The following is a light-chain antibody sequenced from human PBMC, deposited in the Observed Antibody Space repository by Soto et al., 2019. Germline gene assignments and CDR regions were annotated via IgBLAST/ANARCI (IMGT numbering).Light chain of an antibody. V-gene: IGKV1-5*01. Sequence: DIQMTQSPSTLSASVGDRVTITCRASQSISSWLAWYQQKPGKAPKVLIYDSSSLERGVPSRFSGSGSGTEFTLTISSLQPDDFAPSYCQQYNSYSSTFGQGTKLEIK. CDR3: QQYNSYSST. CDR2: DSS. J-gene: IGKJ2*01. CDR1: QSISSW.